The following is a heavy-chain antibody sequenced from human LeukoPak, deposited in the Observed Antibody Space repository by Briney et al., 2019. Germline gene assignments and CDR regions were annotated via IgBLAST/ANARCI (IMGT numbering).Heavy chain of an antibody. D-gene: IGHD3-9*01. CDR2: IWYDGSNK. CDR3: ARDHRSSGSYFDWLYHHCYGMDV. J-gene: IGHJ6*02. Sequence: PGGSLRLSCAASGFTFSSYAMHWVRQAPGKGLEWVAVIWYDGSNKYYADSVKGRFTISRDNSKNTLYLQMNSLRAEDTAVYYCARDHRSSGSYFDWLYHHCYGMDVWGQGTTVTVSS. V-gene: IGHV3-33*08. CDR1: GFTFSSYA.